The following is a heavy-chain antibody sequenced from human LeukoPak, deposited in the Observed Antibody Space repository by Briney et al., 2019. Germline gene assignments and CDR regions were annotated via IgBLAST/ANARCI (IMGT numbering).Heavy chain of an antibody. CDR2: VSAYNGNT. V-gene: IGHV1-18*01. D-gene: IGHD2-2*01. Sequence: ASVKVSCKATGYTFTSYGISWVQQAPGQGLEWMGGVSAYNGNTNYAQKLRGRVTMTIDTSTSTAYMELRSLISDDTAVYYCARGVPHYYYYMDVWGKGTTVTVSS. CDR1: GYTFTSYG. CDR3: ARGVPHYYYYMDV. J-gene: IGHJ6*03.